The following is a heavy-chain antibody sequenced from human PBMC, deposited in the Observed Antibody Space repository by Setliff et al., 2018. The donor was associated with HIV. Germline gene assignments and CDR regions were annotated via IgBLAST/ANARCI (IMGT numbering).Heavy chain of an antibody. CDR2: TNGYSAKT. V-gene: IGHV1-18*01. D-gene: IGHD6-19*01. Sequence: ASVNVSCKASGYTFTNYGITWVRQAPGQGLEWTGWTNGYSAKTNYAQKIQVRLTMTIDPSASTAYMDLRTLRSDDTAIYYCARSGGSPPYSSCFLILDFWGQGSLVAVSS. J-gene: IGHJ4*02. CDR3: ARSGGSPPYSSCFLILDF. CDR1: GYTFTNYG.